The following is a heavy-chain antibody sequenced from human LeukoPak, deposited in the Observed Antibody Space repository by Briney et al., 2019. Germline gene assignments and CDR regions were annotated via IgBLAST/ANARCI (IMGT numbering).Heavy chain of an antibody. V-gene: IGHV1-69*04. J-gene: IGHJ3*02. CDR2: IIPILGIA. CDR1: GGTFSSYA. CDR3: ARGGSGQWLVNDAFDI. D-gene: IGHD6-19*01. Sequence: SVKVSCKASGGTFSSYAISWVRQAPGQGLEWMGRIIPILGIANYAQKFQGRVTITADKSTSTAYMELSSLRSEDTAVYYCARGGSGQWLVNDAFDIWGQGTMVTVS.